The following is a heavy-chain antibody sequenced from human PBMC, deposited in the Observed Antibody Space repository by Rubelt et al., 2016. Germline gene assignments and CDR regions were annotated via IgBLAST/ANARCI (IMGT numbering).Heavy chain of an antibody. J-gene: IGHJ4*02. Sequence: QVQLVQSGAEVKKPGSSVKVSCKASGGTFSSYAIRWVRPAPGKGLEWLWGISPIFGTANYAQKLQGRVTMTTDTSTSTAYMELRSLGSDDTAVYYCAITRPDYGGHSWAKGNDYWGQGTLVTVSS. CDR2: ISPIFGTA. V-gene: IGHV1-69*06. D-gene: IGHD4-23*01. CDR1: GGTFSSYA. CDR3: AITRPDYGGHSWAKGNDY.